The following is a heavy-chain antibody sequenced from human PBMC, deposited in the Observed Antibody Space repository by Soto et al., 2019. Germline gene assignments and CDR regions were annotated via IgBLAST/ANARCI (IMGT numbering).Heavy chain of an antibody. CDR1: GGSISSYY. D-gene: IGHD5-12*01. Sequence: KSSETLSLTCTVSGGSISSYYWSWIRQPPGKGLEWIGYIYYSGSTNYNPSLKSRVTISVDTSKNQFSLKLSSVTAADTAVYYCARGRRVATKYYYYYYMDVWGKGTTVTVSS. CDR2: IYYSGST. J-gene: IGHJ6*03. V-gene: IGHV4-59*01. CDR3: ARGRRVATKYYYYYYMDV.